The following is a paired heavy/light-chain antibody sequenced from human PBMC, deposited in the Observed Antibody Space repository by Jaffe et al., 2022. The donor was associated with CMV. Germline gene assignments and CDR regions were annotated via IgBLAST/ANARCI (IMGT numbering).Light chain of an antibody. J-gene: IGKJ4*01. CDR1: QGISNY. Sequence: DIQMTQSPSSLSASVGDRVTITCRASQGISNYLAWYQQKPGKVPKLLIYAASTLQSGVPSRFSGSGSGTDFTLTISSLQPEDVATYYCQKYNSAPALTFGGGTKVEIK. CDR3: QKYNSAPALT. V-gene: IGKV1-27*01. CDR2: AAS.
Heavy chain of an antibody. D-gene: IGHD3-3*01. CDR3: AKTRWIFGVVEVSAAFDI. CDR2: FDPEDGET. Sequence: QVQLVQSGAEVKKPGASVKVSCKVSGYTLTELSMHWVRQAPGKGLEWMGGFDPEDGETIYAQKFQGRVTMTEDTSTDTAYMELSSLRSEDTAVYYCAKTRWIFGVVEVSAAFDIWGQGTMVTVSS. J-gene: IGHJ3*02. CDR1: GYTLTELS. V-gene: IGHV1-24*01.